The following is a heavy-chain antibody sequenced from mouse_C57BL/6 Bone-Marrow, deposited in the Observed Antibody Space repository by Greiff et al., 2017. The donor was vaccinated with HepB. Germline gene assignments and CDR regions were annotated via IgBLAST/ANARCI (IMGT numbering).Heavy chain of an antibody. Sequence: QVQLQQPGAELVKPGASVKVSCKASGYTFTSYWMHWVKQRPGQGLEWIGRIHPSDSDTNYNQKFKGKATLTVDKSSSTAYMQLSSLTSEDSAVYYCARDFTTVVAPYYFDYWGQGTTLTVSS. V-gene: IGHV1-74*01. CDR3: ARDFTTVVAPYYFDY. J-gene: IGHJ2*01. CDR2: IHPSDSDT. D-gene: IGHD1-1*01. CDR1: GYTFTSYW.